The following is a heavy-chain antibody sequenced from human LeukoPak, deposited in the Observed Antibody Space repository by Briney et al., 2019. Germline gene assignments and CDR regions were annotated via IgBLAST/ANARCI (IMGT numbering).Heavy chain of an antibody. Sequence: GGSLSFSGAASGFTFSSYALPWAGQAPGKGLKWGAVLSYDGRKNSYADSVKGRFTISRDNSKNTLYLQMNSLRAQDTAVYYCAREPGAYCGGDCFGGESANHFDYWGQGTLVTVSS. CDR2: LSYDGRKN. CDR3: AREPGAYCGGDCFGGESANHFDY. V-gene: IGHV3-30*04. J-gene: IGHJ4*02. CDR1: GFTFSSYA. D-gene: IGHD2-21*02.